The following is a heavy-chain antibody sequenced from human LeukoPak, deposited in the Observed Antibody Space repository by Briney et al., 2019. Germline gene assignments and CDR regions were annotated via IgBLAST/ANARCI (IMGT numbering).Heavy chain of an antibody. CDR2: IIPIFGTA. Sequence: GASVKVSCEASGGTFISYAISWVRQAPGQGLEWMGGIIPIFGTANYAQKFQGRVTITADESTSTAYMELGSLRSEDTAVYYCASLISDYYYYGMDVWGQGTTVTVSS. J-gene: IGHJ6*02. CDR1: GGTFISYA. D-gene: IGHD2-8*01. V-gene: IGHV1-69*13. CDR3: ASLISDYYYYGMDV.